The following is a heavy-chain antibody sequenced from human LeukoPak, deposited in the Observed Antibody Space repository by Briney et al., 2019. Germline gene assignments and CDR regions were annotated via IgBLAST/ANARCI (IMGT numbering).Heavy chain of an antibody. CDR2: ITSSSSYK. CDR3: ASLMTYSGSRDY. D-gene: IGHD6-25*01. J-gene: IGHJ4*02. Sequence: PGGSLRLSCAASGFTFSRYSMNWVRRAPGKGLEWVSSITSSSSYKYYAASVKGRFTISRDNAKNSLYLQMDSLRDEDTAVYYCASLMTYSGSRDYWGQGTLVTVSS. CDR1: GFTFSRYS. V-gene: IGHV3-21*01.